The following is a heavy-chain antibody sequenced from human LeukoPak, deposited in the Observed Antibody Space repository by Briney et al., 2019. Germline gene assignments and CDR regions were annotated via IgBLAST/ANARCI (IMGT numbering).Heavy chain of an antibody. J-gene: IGHJ1*01. CDR1: GFTFNIYS. Sequence: GGSLRLSCAASGFTFNIYSMSWVRQAPGKGLKWVSVIYSGGSTYYADSVKGRFTISRDNSKNTLYLQMNSLRAEDTAVYYCARSGIAAAGTAPKYFQHWGQGTLVTVSS. V-gene: IGHV3-53*01. CDR2: IYSGGST. D-gene: IGHD6-13*01. CDR3: ARSGIAAAGTAPKYFQH.